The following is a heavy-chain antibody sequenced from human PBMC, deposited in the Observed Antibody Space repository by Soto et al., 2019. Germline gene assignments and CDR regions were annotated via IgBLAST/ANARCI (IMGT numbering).Heavy chain of an antibody. J-gene: IGHJ1*01. D-gene: IGHD2-15*01. CDR3: AQTTPSIVVVVAATPSVRYFQH. V-gene: IGHV4-34*01. Sequence: SETLSLTCAVYGGSFSGYYWSWIRQPPGKGLEWIGEINHSGSTNYNPSLKSRVTISVDTSKNQFSLKLSSVTAADTAVYYCAQTTPSIVVVVAATPSVRYFQHWGQGTLVTVS. CDR1: GGSFSGYY. CDR2: INHSGST.